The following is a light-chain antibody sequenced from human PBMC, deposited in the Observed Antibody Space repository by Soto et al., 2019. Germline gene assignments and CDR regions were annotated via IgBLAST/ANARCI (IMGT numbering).Light chain of an antibody. J-gene: IGKJ2*01. CDR3: QQYARSPYN. V-gene: IGKV1-16*02. CDR1: QDILTS. Sequence: DIQMTQSPSSLSASVGDRVTITCRASQDILTSLAWFQQKPGKGPKSLIYGASNLHGGVTSKFSGSGSGTDFLLTINGLQPEDIAIYYCQQYARSPYNFGPGTRVEI. CDR2: GAS.